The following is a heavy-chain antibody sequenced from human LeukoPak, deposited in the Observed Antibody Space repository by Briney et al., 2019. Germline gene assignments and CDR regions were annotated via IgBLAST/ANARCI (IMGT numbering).Heavy chain of an antibody. CDR3: ARDLRGYYSGSGSLNPPYYYYYMDV. Sequence: GASVKVSCKAFGYTFTSNYMHWVRRAPGQGPEWMGVISPSGGTTTYAQKFQGRVTLTRDMSTRTYYLELSSLRSEDTAVYYCARDLRGYYSGSGSLNPPYYYYYMDVWGKGTTVTISS. CDR1: GYTFTSNY. D-gene: IGHD3-10*01. V-gene: IGHV1-46*01. J-gene: IGHJ6*03. CDR2: ISPSGGTT.